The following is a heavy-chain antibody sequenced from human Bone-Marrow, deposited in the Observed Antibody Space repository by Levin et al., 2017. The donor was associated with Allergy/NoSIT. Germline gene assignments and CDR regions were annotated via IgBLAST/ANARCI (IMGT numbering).Heavy chain of an antibody. J-gene: IGHJ3*01. D-gene: IGHD1-26*01. Sequence: LSLTCAGSGFTFSSSNMNWVRQAPGKGLEWVASMTSSSPYILYADSVRGRFTVSRDNAENSLHLQMHSLRVDDTAVYYCARELPQRSPDGFDLWGQGTVVTVSS. CDR1: GFTFSSSN. CDR2: MTSSSPYI. V-gene: IGHV3-21*01. CDR3: ARELPQRSPDGFDL.